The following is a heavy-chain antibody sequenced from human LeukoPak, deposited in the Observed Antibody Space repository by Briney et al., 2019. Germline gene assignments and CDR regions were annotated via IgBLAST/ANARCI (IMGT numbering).Heavy chain of an antibody. D-gene: IGHD6-19*01. V-gene: IGHV1-69*13. CDR1: GGTFSSYA. Sequence: ASVKVSCTASGGTFSSYAISWVRQAPGQGLEWMGGIIPIFGTANYAQKSQGRVTITADESTSTAYMELSSLRSEDTAVYYCARDWGIAVEDYAFDIWGQGTLVTVSS. J-gene: IGHJ4*02. CDR3: ARDWGIAVEDYAFDI. CDR2: IIPIFGTA.